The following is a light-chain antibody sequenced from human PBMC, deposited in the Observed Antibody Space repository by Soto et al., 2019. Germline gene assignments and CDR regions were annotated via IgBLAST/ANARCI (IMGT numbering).Light chain of an antibody. CDR1: QSISSW. CDR2: DAS. Sequence: DIQMTQSPSTLSASVGDRVTITCRASQSISSWLAWYQQKPGKAPKLLIYDASSLESGVPSRFSGSGSGTEFTLTISSLQADDFATYYCQHYDDYPWTFGQGTKVDIK. CDR3: QHYDDYPWT. J-gene: IGKJ1*01. V-gene: IGKV1-5*01.